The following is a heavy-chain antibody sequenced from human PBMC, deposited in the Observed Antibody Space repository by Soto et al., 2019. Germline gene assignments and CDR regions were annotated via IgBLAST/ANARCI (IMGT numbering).Heavy chain of an antibody. CDR2: IYYSGST. Sequence: PSQTLSDTWTVSYGSISSYYWSWILKPPGKGLECIGYIYYSGSTNYNPSLKSRVTISVDTSKNQFSLKLSSVTAADTAVYYCARHRGYGDFNFDYWGQGTLVTVSS. J-gene: IGHJ4*02. V-gene: IGHV4-59*08. D-gene: IGHD4-17*01. CDR1: YGSISSYY. CDR3: ARHRGYGDFNFDY.